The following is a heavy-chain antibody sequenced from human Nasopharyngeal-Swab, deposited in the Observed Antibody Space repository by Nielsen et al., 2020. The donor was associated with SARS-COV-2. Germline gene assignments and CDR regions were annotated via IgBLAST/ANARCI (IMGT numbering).Heavy chain of an antibody. Sequence: GESLKISCAASGFTFSSYWMSWVRQAPGKGLEWVANIKQDGSEKYYVDSVKGRFTISRDNAKNSLYLQMNSLRAGDTAVYYCARDLDARLAAAGTGIFDYWGQGTLVTVS. V-gene: IGHV3-7*01. J-gene: IGHJ4*02. CDR2: IKQDGSEK. D-gene: IGHD6-13*01. CDR3: ARDLDARLAAAGTGIFDY. CDR1: GFTFSSYW.